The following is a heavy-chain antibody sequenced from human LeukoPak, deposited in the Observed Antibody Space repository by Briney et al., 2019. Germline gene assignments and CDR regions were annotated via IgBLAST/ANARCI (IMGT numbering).Heavy chain of an antibody. CDR3: ARENGGEDY. D-gene: IGHD2-21*01. CDR1: GYTFTEYY. V-gene: IGHV1-2*02. CDR2: INPNSGGA. Sequence: ASVKVSCKASGYTFTEYYMHWVRQAPGQGLEWMGWINPNSGGANYAENFQGRVTMTRDTSTSTVYMELSSLRSEDTAVYYCARENGGEDYWGQGTLVTVSS. J-gene: IGHJ4*02.